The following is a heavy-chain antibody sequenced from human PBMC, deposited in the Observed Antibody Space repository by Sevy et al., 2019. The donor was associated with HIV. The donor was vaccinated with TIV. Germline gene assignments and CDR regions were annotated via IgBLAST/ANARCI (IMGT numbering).Heavy chain of an antibody. CDR2: IKSKTDGGTT. CDR3: TTEDYDSSDYGMDV. V-gene: IGHV3-15*01. Sequence: GGSLRLSCAASGFTFNNAWMSWVRQAPGKGLEWVGRIKSKTDGGTTDYAAPVKGRFTISRDDSKNTLYLQMNSLKTEDTAVYYCTTEDYDSSDYGMDVWGQGTTVTVSS. D-gene: IGHD3-22*01. CDR1: GFTFNNAW. J-gene: IGHJ6*02.